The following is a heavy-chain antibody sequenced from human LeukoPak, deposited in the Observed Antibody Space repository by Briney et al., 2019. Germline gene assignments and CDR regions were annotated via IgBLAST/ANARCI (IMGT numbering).Heavy chain of an antibody. CDR3: ASGSAMVTGVGFDP. V-gene: IGHV4-34*01. CDR1: GGPFSGYY. CDR2: INHSGST. D-gene: IGHD5-18*01. J-gene: IGHJ5*02. Sequence: SETLSLTCAVYGGPFSGYYWSWIRQPPGKGLEWIGEINHSGSTNHNPSLKSRVTISVDTSKNQFSLKLSSVTAADTAVYYCASGSAMVTGVGFDPWGQGTLVTVSS.